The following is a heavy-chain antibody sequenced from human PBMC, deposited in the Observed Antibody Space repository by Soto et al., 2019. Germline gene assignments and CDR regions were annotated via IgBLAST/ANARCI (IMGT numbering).Heavy chain of an antibody. CDR2: IYYSGST. J-gene: IGHJ4*02. V-gene: IGHV4-59*08. Sequence: QVQLQESGPGLVKPSETLSLTCTVSGGSISSYYWSWIRQPPGKGLEWIGYIYYSGSTNYSPSLKSRVTISVDTSQHQFSLKLCSVAAADTAVYYCARQVAGPSGSGSYFDYWGQGTLVTVSS. D-gene: IGHD3-10*01. CDR1: GGSISSYY. CDR3: ARQVAGPSGSGSYFDY.